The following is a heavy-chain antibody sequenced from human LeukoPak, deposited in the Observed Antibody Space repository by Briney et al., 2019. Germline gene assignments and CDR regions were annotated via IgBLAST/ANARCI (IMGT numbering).Heavy chain of an antibody. V-gene: IGHV4-39*01. CDR1: GGSISSSSYY. CDR2: IYYSGST. Sequence: SETLSLTCTVSGGSISSSSYYWGWIRQPPGKGLEWIGSIYYSGSTYYNPSLKSRVTISVDTSKNQFSLKLSSVTAADTAVYYCASIRGYSYGYLGYYFDYWGQGTLVTVSS. D-gene: IGHD5-18*01. CDR3: ASIRGYSYGYLGYYFDY. J-gene: IGHJ4*02.